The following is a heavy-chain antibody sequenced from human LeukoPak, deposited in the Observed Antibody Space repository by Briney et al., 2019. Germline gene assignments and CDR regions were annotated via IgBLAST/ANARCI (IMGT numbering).Heavy chain of an antibody. CDR1: GYTFTGYY. D-gene: IGHD1-26*01. Sequence: ASVKVSCKASGYTFTGYYMHWVRQAPGQGLEWMGRINPNSGGTNYAQKFQGRVTMTRDTSISTAYMELSRLRSDDTAVYYCARPPGSYGPLLDYWGQGTLVTVSS. CDR3: ARPPGSYGPLLDY. J-gene: IGHJ4*02. V-gene: IGHV1-2*06. CDR2: INPNSGGT.